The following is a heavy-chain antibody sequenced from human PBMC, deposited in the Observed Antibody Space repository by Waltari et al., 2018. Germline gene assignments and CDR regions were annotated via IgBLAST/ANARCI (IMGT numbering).Heavy chain of an antibody. CDR2: LSGSGAST. Sequence: EMQLLGSGGGLVQPGGSLRLSCAASGFTFNSYSMHWVRRGPGKGMEWVSGLSGSGASTYYPDSVKGRFTISRDNSKNILYLQMNSLRIDDTALYYCAKSPTYSGNSYYFDYWGQGSLVTVSS. V-gene: IGHV3-23*01. J-gene: IGHJ4*02. CDR1: GFTFNSYS. CDR3: AKSPTYSGNSYYFDY. D-gene: IGHD1-26*01.